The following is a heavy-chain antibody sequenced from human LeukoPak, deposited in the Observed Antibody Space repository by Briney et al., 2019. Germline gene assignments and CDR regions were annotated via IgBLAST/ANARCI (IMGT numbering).Heavy chain of an antibody. CDR3: ARDLSGRYGGDFDY. J-gene: IGHJ4*02. CDR2: ISAYNGNK. D-gene: IGHD6-19*01. Sequence: SVKVSFKSSGYACPNYYMHWVRQAPGQGFEWMEWISAYNGNKNYAQKLQGRVTMNPDTSTSTAYMELRSLRYDDTAVYYCARDLSGRYGGDFDYWGKGTLVTVS. CDR1: GYACPNYY. V-gene: IGHV1-18*04.